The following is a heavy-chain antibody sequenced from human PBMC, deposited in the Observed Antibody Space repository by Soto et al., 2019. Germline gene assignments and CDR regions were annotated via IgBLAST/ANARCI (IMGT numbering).Heavy chain of an antibody. J-gene: IGHJ3*02. V-gene: IGHV3-53*04. Sequence: GGSLRLSCAASGFTVSSNYMSWVRQAPGKGLEWVSVIYSGGSTYYADSVKGRFTISRNNSKNTLYLQMNSLRAEDTAVYYCARDFTAGYSSGGDAFDIWGQGTMVTVSS. CDR2: IYSGGST. CDR1: GFTVSSNY. CDR3: ARDFTAGYSSGGDAFDI. D-gene: IGHD6-19*01.